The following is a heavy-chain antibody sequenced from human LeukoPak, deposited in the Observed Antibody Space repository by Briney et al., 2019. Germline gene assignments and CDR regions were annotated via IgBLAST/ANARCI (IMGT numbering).Heavy chain of an antibody. CDR3: AKDGVGATLRGGNFDY. J-gene: IGHJ4*02. CDR2: IRSKANSYAT. D-gene: IGHD1-26*01. Sequence: GGSLRLSCAASGFTFSGSAMHWVRQASGKGLEGVGRIRSKANSYATAYAASVKGRFTISRDNSKNTLYLQMNSLRAEDTAVYYCAKDGVGATLRGGNFDYWGQGTLVTVSS. CDR1: GFTFSGSA. V-gene: IGHV3-73*01.